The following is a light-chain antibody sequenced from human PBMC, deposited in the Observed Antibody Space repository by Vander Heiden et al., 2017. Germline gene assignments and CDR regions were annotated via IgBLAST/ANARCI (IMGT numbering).Light chain of an antibody. CDR1: SSNIGAGYD. CDR2: GNS. CDR3: QSYDSSRRV. V-gene: IGLV1-40*01. Sequence: QSVLTPPPSVSGAPGQRVTIPCTGSSSNIGAGYDVHWYQQLPGTAPKLLIYGNSNRPSGVPDRFSGSKSGTSASLAITGLQAEDEADYYCQSYDSSRRVFGGGTKLTVL. J-gene: IGLJ2*01.